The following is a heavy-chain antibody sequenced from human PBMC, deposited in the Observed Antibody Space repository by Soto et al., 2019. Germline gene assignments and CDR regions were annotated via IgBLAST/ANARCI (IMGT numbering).Heavy chain of an antibody. J-gene: IGHJ5*02. CDR1: GFTFNDFA. CDR2: IDWNGANI. V-gene: IGHV3-9*01. Sequence: PGGSLRLSCAASGFTFNDFAMHWVRQAPGKGLEWVASIDWNGANIAYAASVEGRFTISRDNVKSSLFLQMNSLRAEDTAFYFCARDSGIVAAGRFSFDPRGQGTLVTVSS. CDR3: ARDSGIVAAGRFSFDP. D-gene: IGHD6-13*01.